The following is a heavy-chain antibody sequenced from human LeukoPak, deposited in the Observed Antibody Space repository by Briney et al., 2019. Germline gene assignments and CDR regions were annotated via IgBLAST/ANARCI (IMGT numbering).Heavy chain of an antibody. Sequence: GGSLRLSCAASGFTFSSYEMNWVRQAPGKGLEWVSYISSSGSTIYYADSVKGRFTTSRDNAKNSLYLQMNSLRAGDTAVYYCAELGITMIGGVWGKGTTVTVSS. J-gene: IGHJ6*04. CDR3: AELGITMIGGV. CDR1: GFTFSSYE. D-gene: IGHD3-10*02. V-gene: IGHV3-48*03. CDR2: ISSSGSTI.